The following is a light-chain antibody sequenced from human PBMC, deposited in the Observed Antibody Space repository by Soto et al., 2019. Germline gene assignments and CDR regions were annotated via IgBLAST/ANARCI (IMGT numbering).Light chain of an antibody. J-gene: IGLJ3*02. Sequence: QSVLTQPASVSGSPGQSITISCTGTSSDVGGYNFVSWYQQHPGKAPKLMIYEVNNRPSGVSNRFSGSKSGNTASLTISGLQAEDEADYYCSSRTSSTTQVLGGGTTLTVL. CDR3: SSRTSSTTQV. CDR2: EVN. CDR1: SSDVGGYNF. V-gene: IGLV2-14*01.